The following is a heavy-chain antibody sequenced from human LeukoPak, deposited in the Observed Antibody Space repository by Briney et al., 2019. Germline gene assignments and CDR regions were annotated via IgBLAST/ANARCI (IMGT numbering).Heavy chain of an antibody. V-gene: IGHV3-21*01. CDR1: GFTFSSYS. Sequence: GGSLRLSCAASGFTFSSYSMNWVRQAPGKGLEWVSSISSSSSKMYYADSVKGRFIISRDNAKNSLYLQMNSLRAEDTAVYYCAREDGEGFDPWGQGTLVTVSS. J-gene: IGHJ5*02. CDR2: ISSSSSKM. D-gene: IGHD4-17*01. CDR3: AREDGEGFDP.